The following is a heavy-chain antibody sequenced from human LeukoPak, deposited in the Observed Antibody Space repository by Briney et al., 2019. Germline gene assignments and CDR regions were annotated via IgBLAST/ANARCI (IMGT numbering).Heavy chain of an antibody. CDR1: GFTFSSYG. D-gene: IGHD1-26*01. CDR2: IRYDGSNK. Sequence: PGGSLRLSCAASGFTFSSYGMHWVRQAPGKGLEWVAFIRYDGSNKYYADSVKGRFTISRDNSKNTLYLQMISLRAEDTAVYYCAKDITHSGSYYTAFDIWGQGTMVTVSS. J-gene: IGHJ3*02. CDR3: AKDITHSGSYYTAFDI. V-gene: IGHV3-30*02.